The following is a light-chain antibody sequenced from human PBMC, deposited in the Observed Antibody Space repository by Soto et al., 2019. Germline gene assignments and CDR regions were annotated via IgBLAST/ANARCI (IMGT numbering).Light chain of an antibody. CDR2: GAS. J-gene: IGKJ1*01. V-gene: IGKV3-15*01. CDR1: QSAGSN. Sequence: EKVMTQSTATLSVSPGVRATLSSRASQSAGSNLAWYQQKPGQAPRILIYGASTRATGIPARFSGSGSGKEFTLTISSLQPDDFATYYCQEYHSFSVTFGQGTKVDI. CDR3: QEYHSFSVT.